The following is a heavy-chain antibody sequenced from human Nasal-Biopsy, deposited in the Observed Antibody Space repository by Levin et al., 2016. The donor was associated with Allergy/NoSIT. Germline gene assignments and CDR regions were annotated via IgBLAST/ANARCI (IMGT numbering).Heavy chain of an antibody. Sequence: GESLKISCAASGFSFSNNWMTWVRQAPGKGLQWVATIKPDGSHSDYADSVKGRFTFSRDNSKNSLLLHMSSLRAEDTAMYFCTRNLGHYHLDYWGQGTLVTVSS. J-gene: IGHJ4*02. CDR1: GFSFSNNW. D-gene: IGHD3-16*01. CDR2: IKPDGSHS. V-gene: IGHV3-7*03. CDR3: TRNLGHYHLDY.